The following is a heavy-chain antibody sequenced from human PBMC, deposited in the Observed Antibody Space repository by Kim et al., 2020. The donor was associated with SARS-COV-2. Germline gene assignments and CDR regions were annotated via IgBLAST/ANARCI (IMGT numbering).Heavy chain of an antibody. V-gene: IGHV4-34*01. D-gene: IGHD3-10*01. CDR2: INHSGRT. CDR3: ARRLSNTSGWGSHYCDL. Sequence: SETLSLTCAVYGGSISGYYWSWIRQPPGKGLEWIGEINHSGRTNYNPSLKSRVTISVDTSKNQFSLKLTSVTAADTAVYYCARRLSNTSGWGSHYCDLWGQGTLVTGSS. J-gene: IGHJ4*02. CDR1: GGSISGYY.